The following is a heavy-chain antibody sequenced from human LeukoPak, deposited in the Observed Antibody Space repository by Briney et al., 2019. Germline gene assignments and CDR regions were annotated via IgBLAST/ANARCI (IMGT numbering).Heavy chain of an antibody. CDR3: AKDRRGYSIGPRAGGLDV. J-gene: IGHJ6*02. CDR1: GFTFKRYG. D-gene: IGHD2-15*01. CDR2: ISYDGSNK. V-gene: IGHV3-33*05. Sequence: PGGSLTLSCATSGFTFKRYGMPWVRQAPGKGLEWVGVISYDGSNKFYVDSVKGRFSISRDNSKNTLSLHMNSLRAEDTAFYYCAKDRRGYSIGPRAGGLDVGGRGTTVIVSS.